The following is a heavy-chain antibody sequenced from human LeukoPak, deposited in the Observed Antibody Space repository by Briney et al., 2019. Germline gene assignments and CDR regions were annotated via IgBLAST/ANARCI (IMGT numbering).Heavy chain of an antibody. CDR3: TRLGYCSSTSCYEGDY. CDR1: GFTFSGSA. Sequence: PGGSLRLSCAASGFTFSGSAMHWVRQASGKGLEWVGRIRSKADSYATAYAASVKGRFTISRDDSKNMAYLQMNSLKTEDTAVYYCTRLGYCSSTSCYEGDYWGQGTLVTVSS. D-gene: IGHD2-2*01. J-gene: IGHJ4*02. V-gene: IGHV3-73*01. CDR2: IRSKADSYAT.